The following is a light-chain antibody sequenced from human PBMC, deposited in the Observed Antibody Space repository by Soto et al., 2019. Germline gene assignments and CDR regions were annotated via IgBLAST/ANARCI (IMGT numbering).Light chain of an antibody. CDR1: KLGDKY. Sequence: SYELTQPPSVSVSPGQTASMTCSGDKLGDKYASWYQQKPGQSPVLVIYQDSKRPSGIPERFSGSNSGNTATLTISGTQAMDEADYYCQAWDSSTGVFGTGTKLTVL. CDR2: QDS. J-gene: IGLJ1*01. V-gene: IGLV3-1*01. CDR3: QAWDSSTGV.